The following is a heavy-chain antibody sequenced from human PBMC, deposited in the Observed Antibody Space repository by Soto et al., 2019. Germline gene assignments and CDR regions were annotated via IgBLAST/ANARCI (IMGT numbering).Heavy chain of an antibody. V-gene: IGHV4-59*01. Sequence: SETLSLTCTVSGGSISSYYWSWIRQPPGKGLEWIGYIYYSGSTNYNPSLKSRVTISVDTSKNQFSLKLSSVTAADTAVYYCARVLSYGGPIDVWGKGTTVTVSS. CDR3: ARVLSYGGPIDV. D-gene: IGHD5-18*01. CDR2: IYYSGST. CDR1: GGSISSYY. J-gene: IGHJ6*04.